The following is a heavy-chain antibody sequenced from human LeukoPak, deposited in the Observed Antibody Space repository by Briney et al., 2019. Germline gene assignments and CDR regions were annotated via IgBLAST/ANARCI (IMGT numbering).Heavy chain of an antibody. V-gene: IGHV4-34*01. D-gene: IGHD3-22*01. Sequence: SETLSLTCAVYGGSFSGYYWSWIRQPPGKGLEWIGEINHSGSTNYNPSLKSRVTISVDTSKNQFSLKLSSVTAADTAVYYCASLVVVITPGGFDPWGQGTLVTVSS. CDR3: ASLVVVITPGGFDP. CDR2: INHSGST. CDR1: GGSFSGYY. J-gene: IGHJ5*02.